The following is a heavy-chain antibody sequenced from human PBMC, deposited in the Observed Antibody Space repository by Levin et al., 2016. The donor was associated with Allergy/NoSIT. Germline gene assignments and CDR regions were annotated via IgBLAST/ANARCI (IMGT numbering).Heavy chain of an antibody. J-gene: IGHJ5*02. V-gene: IGHV3-23*01. CDR2: ISKTGGNI. Sequence: ESLKISCAASGFSFRNYAMSWVRQAPGKGLEWVSGISKTGGNIDYADSVRGRFTISRDNSKDTLYLEMNSLRVEDTSMYYCAREGYSGSESWGWFDPWGQGTLVTVSS. CDR1: GFSFRNYA. CDR3: AREGYSGSESWGWFDP. D-gene: IGHD3-10*01.